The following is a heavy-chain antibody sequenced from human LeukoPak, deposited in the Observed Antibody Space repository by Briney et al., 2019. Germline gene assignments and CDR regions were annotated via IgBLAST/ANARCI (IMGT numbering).Heavy chain of an antibody. CDR2: MNPNSGNT. J-gene: IGHJ4*02. V-gene: IGHV1-8*01. Sequence: ASVKVSCEAFGYTSTSYDINWVRQATGQGLEWMGWMNPNSGNTGYAQKFQGRVTMTRNTSISTAYMELSSLRSEDTAVYYCARGRGIAAAGDFDYWGQGTLVTVSS. D-gene: IGHD6-13*01. CDR3: ARGRGIAAAGDFDY. CDR1: GYTSTSYD.